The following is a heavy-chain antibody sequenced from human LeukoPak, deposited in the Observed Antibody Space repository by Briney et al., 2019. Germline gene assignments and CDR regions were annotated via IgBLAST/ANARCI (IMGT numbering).Heavy chain of an antibody. CDR2: LYNGGNT. Sequence: PGGSLRLSCAVSGFTVSSNYMSWVRQAPGKGLEWVSVLYNGGNTYYADSVKGRFTVSRDNSKNTLYLQMNSLRAEDTAVYYCARDLICSRTSCYTGVGFDSWGQGTLLTVSS. V-gene: IGHV3-53*01. CDR1: GFTVSSNY. J-gene: IGHJ4*02. D-gene: IGHD2-2*02. CDR3: ARDLICSRTSCYTGVGFDS.